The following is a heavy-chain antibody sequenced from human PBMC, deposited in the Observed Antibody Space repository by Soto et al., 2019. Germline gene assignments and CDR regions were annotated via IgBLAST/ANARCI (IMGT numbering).Heavy chain of an antibody. D-gene: IGHD3-22*01. CDR3: ASVHGRYYYDSSGYYLPRGMDV. CDR2: IDHSGST. CDR1: GGSFSGYY. V-gene: IGHV4-34*01. Sequence: QVQLQQWGAGLSKPSETISLTCAVFGGSFSGYYWSWIRQPPGKELECIGEIDHSGSTNYNPSLKSRVTISVDTSKNQFSLKLSSVTAADTAVYYCASVHGRYYYDSSGYYLPRGMDVWGQGTTVTVSS. J-gene: IGHJ6*02.